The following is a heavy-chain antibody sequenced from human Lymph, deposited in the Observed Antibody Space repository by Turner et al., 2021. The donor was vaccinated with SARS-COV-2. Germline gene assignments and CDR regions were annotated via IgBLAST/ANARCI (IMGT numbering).Heavy chain of an antibody. CDR3: GVGPTRWYFQH. Sequence: QLQLQESGPGLVKPSETLPLTCTVSGGSISSSSYYWGWIRQPPGKGLEWIGNFFYSGSTYYNPSLKSRVTISEDTSKNQFSLKLTSVTAADTAVYYCGVGPTRWYFQHWGQGTLVTVSS. CDR1: GGSISSSSYY. J-gene: IGHJ1*01. CDR2: FFYSGST. D-gene: IGHD1-26*01. V-gene: IGHV4-39*01.